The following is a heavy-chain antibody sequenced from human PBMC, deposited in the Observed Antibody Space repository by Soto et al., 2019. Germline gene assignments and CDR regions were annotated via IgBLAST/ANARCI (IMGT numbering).Heavy chain of an antibody. CDR1: GVSFEDYT. V-gene: IGHV3-43*01. D-gene: IGHD3-9*01. Sequence: XGALILSFAASGVSFEDYTMHWVRQGPGKGPEWISLISWDGGITDYSDSVKGRFISSRDNSKNSLFLEMNSLTSEDAAMYFCARDSYDILTGQKRYFDFWGQGTLVTVS. CDR3: ARDSYDILTGQKRYFDF. CDR2: ISWDGGIT. J-gene: IGHJ4*02.